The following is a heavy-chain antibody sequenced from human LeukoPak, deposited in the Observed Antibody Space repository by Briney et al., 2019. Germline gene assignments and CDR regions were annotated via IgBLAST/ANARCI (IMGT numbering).Heavy chain of an antibody. CDR2: IIPIFGTA. V-gene: IGHV1-69*13. CDR1: GGTFSSYA. D-gene: IGHD1-26*01. J-gene: IGHJ3*02. CDR3: ARYYSGSLWAFDI. Sequence: GASVKVSCKASGGTFSSYAISWVRQAPGQGLEWMGGIIPIFGTANYAQKFQGRVTITADESTSTAYMELSSLRSEDTAVYYCARYYSGSLWAFDIWGQGTMVTVSS.